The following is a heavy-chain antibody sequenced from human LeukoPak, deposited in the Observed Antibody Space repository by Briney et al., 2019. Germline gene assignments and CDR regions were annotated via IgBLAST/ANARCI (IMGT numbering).Heavy chain of an antibody. Sequence: ASVKVSCKASGYTFTSYGISWVRQAPGQGLEWMGWISAYNGNTNYAQKLQGRVTMTTDTSTSTAYMELRSLRSDDTAVYYCARGSITMVRGVISKEVYYYYYGMDVWGQGTTVTVSS. V-gene: IGHV1-18*01. CDR1: GYTFTSYG. CDR2: ISAYNGNT. J-gene: IGHJ6*02. CDR3: ARGSITMVRGVISKEVYYYYYGMDV. D-gene: IGHD3-10*01.